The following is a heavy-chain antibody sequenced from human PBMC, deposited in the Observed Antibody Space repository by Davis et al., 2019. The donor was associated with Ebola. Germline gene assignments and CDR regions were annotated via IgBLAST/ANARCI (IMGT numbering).Heavy chain of an antibody. Sequence: GGSLRLSCAASGFTLSDYYMSWIRQAPGKGLEWVSSIRSSDTTIYYSDPVKGRFTVSRHNAKNSLYLQMNSLRAENTAVYYCARDKRSSWYGGMDVWGQGTTVTVSS. CDR1: GFTLSDYY. V-gene: IGHV3-11*01. D-gene: IGHD6-19*01. CDR2: IRSSDTTI. CDR3: ARDKRSSWYGGMDV. J-gene: IGHJ6*02.